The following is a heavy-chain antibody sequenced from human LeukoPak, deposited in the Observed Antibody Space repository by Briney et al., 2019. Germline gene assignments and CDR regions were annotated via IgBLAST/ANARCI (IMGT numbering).Heavy chain of an antibody. J-gene: IGHJ6*03. CDR3: ARGGLPKVGLAYYYYMDV. Sequence: GGSLRLSCEASGFILSNYWMTWVRQAPGKGLEWVANIKQDGSEKNHVDSVKGRFTISRDNAKNSLYLQMNSLRVEDTAVYYCARGGLPKVGLAYYYYMDVWGKGTTVTVSS. V-gene: IGHV3-7*01. CDR1: GFILSNYW. CDR2: IKQDGSEK. D-gene: IGHD3/OR15-3a*01.